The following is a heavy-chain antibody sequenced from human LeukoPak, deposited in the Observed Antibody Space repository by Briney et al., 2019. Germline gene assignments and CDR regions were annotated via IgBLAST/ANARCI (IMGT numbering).Heavy chain of an antibody. D-gene: IGHD7-27*01. CDR2: ISSSSSTI. CDR3: ARILGTEDY. CDR1: GFTFSSYS. V-gene: IGHV3-48*01. J-gene: IGHJ4*02. Sequence: GGSLRLSCAASGFTFSSYSMNWVRQAPGKGLEWVSYISSSSSTIYYADSVKGRFTISRDNAKNSLYLQMNSLRAEDTAVYYCARILGTEDYWGQGTLVTVSS.